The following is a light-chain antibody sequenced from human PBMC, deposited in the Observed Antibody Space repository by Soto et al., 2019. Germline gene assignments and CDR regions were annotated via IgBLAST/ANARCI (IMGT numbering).Light chain of an antibody. J-gene: IGKJ2*01. Sequence: EIVMTQSPATLSVSPGERATLSCRASQSVSSNLAWYQQKPGQAPRLLIYGASTRATGIPARCSGSGSRTEFTLTISSLQSEDFAVYYCQQYNNWNTFGQGTKLEIK. CDR2: GAS. V-gene: IGKV3-15*01. CDR1: QSVSSN. CDR3: QQYNNWNT.